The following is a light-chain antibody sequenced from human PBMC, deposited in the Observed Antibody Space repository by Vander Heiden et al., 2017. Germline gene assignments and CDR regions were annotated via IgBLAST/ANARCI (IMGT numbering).Light chain of an antibody. CDR3: SSYGGSNNFV. CDR2: AVS. Sequence: QSALTQPPSASGSPAQSVTIFCTGTSSDVGGYNYVSWYQQHPGKAPKLMIYAVSKRPSGVPGRFSGSKSGNTASLTVSGLQAEDAADYYCSSYGGSNNFVFGTGTKVTVL. CDR1: SSDVGGYNY. J-gene: IGLJ1*01. V-gene: IGLV2-8*01.